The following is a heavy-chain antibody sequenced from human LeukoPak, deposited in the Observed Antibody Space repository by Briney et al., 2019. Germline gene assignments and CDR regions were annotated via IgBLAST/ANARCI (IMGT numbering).Heavy chain of an antibody. V-gene: IGHV4-4*09. CDR1: APSITSSC. Sequence: SETLSLTCTVPAPSITSSCWSWVRQPPGKGLGWLGYINTSGSTNYTPSLKSPVTLSVDTSKNQFSLKLSSVTAADTAVYYCARHGTYDFWSGYYPGFDYWGQGTLVTASS. CDR3: ARHGTYDFWSGYYPGFDY. D-gene: IGHD3-3*01. CDR2: INTSGST. J-gene: IGHJ4*02.